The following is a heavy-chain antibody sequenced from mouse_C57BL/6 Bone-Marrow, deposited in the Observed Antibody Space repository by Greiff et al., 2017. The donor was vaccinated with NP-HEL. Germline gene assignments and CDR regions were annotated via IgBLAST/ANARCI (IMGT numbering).Heavy chain of an antibody. Sequence: EVQLQQSGGGLVKPGGSLKLSCAASGFTFSSYAMSWVRQTPEKRLEWVATISDGGSYTYYPDNVKGRFTISRDNAKNNLYLQMSHLKSEDTAMYYCARDHYGYAFAYWGQGTLVTVSA. V-gene: IGHV5-4*01. CDR1: GFTFSSYA. CDR2: ISDGGSYT. D-gene: IGHD2-2*01. J-gene: IGHJ3*01. CDR3: ARDHYGYAFAY.